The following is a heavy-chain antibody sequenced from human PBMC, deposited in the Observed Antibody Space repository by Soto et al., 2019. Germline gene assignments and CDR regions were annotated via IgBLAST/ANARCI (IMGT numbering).Heavy chain of an antibody. CDR2: ISASGDNT. D-gene: IGHD2-2*01. Sequence: GGSLRVSCAASGFTFSSFAMCWVRQAPGKGLEWVSAISASGDNTYHAYSVKGRFNISRDNPKNTLYLQMNSLRAEDTAVYYCAKAATYCTSSTCIRPANPHXWGQGTTVTVS. CDR1: GFTFSSFA. V-gene: IGHV3-23*01. J-gene: IGHJ6*02. CDR3: AKAATYCTSSTCIRPANPHX.